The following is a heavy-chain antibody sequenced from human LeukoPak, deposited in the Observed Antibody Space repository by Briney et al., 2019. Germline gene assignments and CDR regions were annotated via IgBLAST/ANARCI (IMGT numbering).Heavy chain of an antibody. V-gene: IGHV3-21*01. Sequence: GGSLRLSCAASGFTFSYYTMNWVRQAPGKGLEWVSSISSTTTYIYYADSVKGRFTISRDNAMNSLYLQMSSLRAEDTAVYYCARDDVAWNDVHWFDPWGQGTLVTVSS. D-gene: IGHD1-1*01. CDR3: ARDDVAWNDVHWFDP. CDR1: GFTFSYYT. CDR2: ISSTTTYI. J-gene: IGHJ5*02.